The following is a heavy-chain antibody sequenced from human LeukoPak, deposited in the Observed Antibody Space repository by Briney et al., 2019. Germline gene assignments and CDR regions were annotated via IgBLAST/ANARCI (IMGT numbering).Heavy chain of an antibody. Sequence: SETLSLTCTVSGGSISSSSYYWGWIRQPPGKGLEWIGSIYYSGSTNYNPSLKSRVTMSVDTSKNQFSLKLSSVTAADTAVYYCARIDILSYMDVWGKGTTVTVSS. CDR3: ARIDILSYMDV. D-gene: IGHD2-15*01. CDR1: GGSISSSSYY. CDR2: IYYSGST. V-gene: IGHV4-39*07. J-gene: IGHJ6*03.